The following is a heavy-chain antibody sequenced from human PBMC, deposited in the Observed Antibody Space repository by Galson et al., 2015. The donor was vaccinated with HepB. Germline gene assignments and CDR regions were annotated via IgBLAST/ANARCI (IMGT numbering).Heavy chain of an antibody. CDR3: ARAKILSNYYYGVDV. V-gene: IGHV3-33*08. CDR2: IWFDGSNE. CDR1: GFTFRAHA. J-gene: IGHJ6*02. Sequence: SLRLSCAASGFTFRAHAMHWVRQAPGKGLEWVALIWFDGSNEYFADSVKGRFTISRDNSENTVYLQMSSLRAEDTAVYFCARAKILSNYYYGVDVWGQGTTVTVSS. D-gene: IGHD2-2*01.